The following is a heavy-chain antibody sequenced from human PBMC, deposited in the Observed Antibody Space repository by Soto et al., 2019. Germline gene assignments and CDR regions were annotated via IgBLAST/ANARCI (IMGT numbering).Heavy chain of an antibody. D-gene: IGHD5-12*01. J-gene: IGHJ4*02. V-gene: IGHV4-59*11. CDR3: ARATWYSEY. CDR1: GGSINNHY. Sequence: QVHLQESGPGLVKPSETLSLTCTVSGGSINNHYWSWIRQPPAKGLEWIGYIYYTRITNYNTSLQRRVSMSVDASKNRDSLNLSSLTAADTAIYYCARATWYSEYWGQGTLVTVSS. CDR2: IYYTRIT.